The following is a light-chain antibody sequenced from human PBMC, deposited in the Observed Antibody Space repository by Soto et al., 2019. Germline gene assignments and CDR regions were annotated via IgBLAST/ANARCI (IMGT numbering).Light chain of an antibody. CDR2: AAS. CDR3: QQYNTYAT. Sequence: VIWMTQPPSFLSASTGDRLTISCRMSQGTSSYLAWYQQKPGKAPXXLIYAASTLQSGVPSRFSGSGSGSEFNFTITGLQPDDFATYFCQQYNTYATFGQGTRLEIK. CDR1: QGTSSY. V-gene: IGKV1D-8*03. J-gene: IGKJ5*01.